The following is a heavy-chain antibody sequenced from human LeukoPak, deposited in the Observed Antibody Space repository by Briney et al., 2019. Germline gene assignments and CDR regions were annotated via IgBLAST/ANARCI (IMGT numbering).Heavy chain of an antibody. CDR1: GFTFSSYA. CDR2: ISGSGGST. CDR3: AKDLIRLYGDYFSFDI. J-gene: IGHJ3*02. V-gene: IGHV3-23*01. D-gene: IGHD4-17*01. Sequence: GGSLRLSCAASGFTFSSYAMSWVRQAPGKGLEWVSAISGSGGSTYYADSVKGRFTISRDNPKNTLYLQMNSLRAEDTAVYYCAKDLIRLYGDYFSFDIWGQGTMVTVSS.